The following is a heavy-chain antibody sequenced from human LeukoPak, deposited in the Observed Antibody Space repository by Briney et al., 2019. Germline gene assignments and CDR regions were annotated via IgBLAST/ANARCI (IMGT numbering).Heavy chain of an antibody. J-gene: IGHJ1*01. Sequence: GGSLRLSCSASGFTFSSYAMSWVRQAPGKGLEWVSSITTSGGSTSYADSVRGRFTISRDNSKNTLYLQMNSLRAEDTALYYCVCYDNAAEYFHYWGQGTLVTVSS. CDR3: VCYDNAAEYFHY. V-gene: IGHV3-23*01. D-gene: IGHD3-22*01. CDR1: GFTFSSYA. CDR2: ITTSGGST.